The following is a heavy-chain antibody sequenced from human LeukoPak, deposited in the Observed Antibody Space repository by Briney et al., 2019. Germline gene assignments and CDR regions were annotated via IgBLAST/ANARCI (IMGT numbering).Heavy chain of an antibody. J-gene: IGHJ3*02. V-gene: IGHV4-59*11. Sequence: RPSETLSLTCTVSGGSISSHYWSWIRQPPGKGLEWIGYISYIGSTNYNPSLKSRVTISVDTSKNQFSLKLSSVTAADAAVYFCARGPTTVTKGLDIWGQGTMVTVSS. CDR3: ARGPTTVTKGLDI. D-gene: IGHD4-17*01. CDR1: GGSISSHY. CDR2: ISYIGST.